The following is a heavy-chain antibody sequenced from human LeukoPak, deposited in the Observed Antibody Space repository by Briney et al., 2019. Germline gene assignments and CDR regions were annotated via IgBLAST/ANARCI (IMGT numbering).Heavy chain of an antibody. D-gene: IGHD4-17*01. Sequence: ASVTVSCKVSGYTLTELSMHWVRQAPGKGLEWMGGFDPEEGETIYAQKFQGRVTMTEDTSTDTAYMELSSLRSEDTAAYYCATDTVTTSYYAMDVWGQGTTVTVFS. J-gene: IGHJ6*02. CDR3: ATDTVTTSYYAMDV. CDR2: FDPEEGET. V-gene: IGHV1-24*01. CDR1: GYTLTELS.